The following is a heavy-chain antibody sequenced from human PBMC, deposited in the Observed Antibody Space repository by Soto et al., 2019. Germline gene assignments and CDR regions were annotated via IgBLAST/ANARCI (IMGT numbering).Heavy chain of an antibody. D-gene: IGHD3-9*01. Sequence: GGSLRLSCAASGFIFNTYAMIWVRQPPGKGLEWVSGISGTGGNTYYADSVKGRFTVSRDNSKKTMYLQMNSLRAEDTAMYYCEKYDILNGYADWGQGTLVTVSS. CDR3: EKYDILNGYAD. J-gene: IGHJ4*02. V-gene: IGHV3-23*01. CDR2: ISGTGGNT. CDR1: GFIFNTYA.